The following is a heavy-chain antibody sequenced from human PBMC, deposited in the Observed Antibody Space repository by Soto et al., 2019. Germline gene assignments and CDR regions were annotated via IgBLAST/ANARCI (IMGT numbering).Heavy chain of an antibody. D-gene: IGHD2-15*01. V-gene: IGHV3-23*01. CDR3: AKDVADRDIDT. CDR1: GFSFRKHA. J-gene: IGHJ5*02. CDR2: ITASGSAT. Sequence: GGPLRLSAATAGFSFRKHAMTWVRQAPGRGLEYVSSITASGSATFYAASVRGRFAISRDNAKNTLYLQMSSLRAEDTALYFCAKDVADRDIDTWGQETLATVSS.